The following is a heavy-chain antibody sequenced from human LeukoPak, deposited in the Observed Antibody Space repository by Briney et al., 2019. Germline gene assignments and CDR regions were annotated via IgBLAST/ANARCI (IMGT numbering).Heavy chain of an antibody. Sequence: SETLSLTCAVYGGSFSGYYWSRIRQPPGKGLEWIGEINHSGSTNYNPSLKSRVTISVDTSKNQFSLKLSSVTAADTAVYYCARVTKMTTVTTSYGFDPWGQGTLVTVSS. D-gene: IGHD4-11*01. V-gene: IGHV4-34*01. CDR3: ARVTKMTTVTTSYGFDP. CDR1: GGSFSGYY. CDR2: INHSGST. J-gene: IGHJ5*02.